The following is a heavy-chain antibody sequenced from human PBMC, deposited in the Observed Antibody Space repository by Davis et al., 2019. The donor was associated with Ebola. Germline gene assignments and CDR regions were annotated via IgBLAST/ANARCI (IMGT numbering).Heavy chain of an antibody. CDR2: IKSKSDGGTT. CDR1: GFTFSYHW. D-gene: IGHD6-19*01. J-gene: IGHJ6*04. V-gene: IGHV3-15*01. CDR3: TTPTIAVAVSYYYYYGMDV. Sequence: PGGSLRLSCAASGFTFSYHWMSWVRQAPGKGLEWVGRIKSKSDGGTTDYAAPVKGRFTISRDDSKNTLYLQMNSLKTEDTAVYYCTTPTIAVAVSYYYYYGMDVWGKGTTVTVSS.